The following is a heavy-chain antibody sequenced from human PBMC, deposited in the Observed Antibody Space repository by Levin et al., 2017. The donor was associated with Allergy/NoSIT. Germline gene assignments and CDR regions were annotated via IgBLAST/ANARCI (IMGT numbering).Heavy chain of an antibody. D-gene: IGHD3-3*01. V-gene: IGHV3-21*01. Sequence: GESLKISCAASGFTFSSYSMNWVRQAPGKGLEWVSSISSSSSYIYYADSVKGRFTISRDNAKNSLYLQMNSLRAEDTAVYYCARDHNRAYYDFWSGYYTEDNWFDPWGQGTLVTVSS. CDR1: GFTFSSYS. J-gene: IGHJ5*02. CDR2: ISSSSSYI. CDR3: ARDHNRAYYDFWSGYYTEDNWFDP.